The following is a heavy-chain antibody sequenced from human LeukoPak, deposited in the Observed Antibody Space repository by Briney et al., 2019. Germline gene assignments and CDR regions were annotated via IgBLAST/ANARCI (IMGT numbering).Heavy chain of an antibody. CDR1: GGSISSGSYF. Sequence: PSQTLSLTCTVSGGSISSGSYFWSWIRQPAGKGLEWIGRIYTSGSTNYNPSLKSRVTISIDTSKNQFSLKLSSVTAADTAVYYCARQNLYSSSSYYFDYWGQGTLVTVSS. J-gene: IGHJ4*02. V-gene: IGHV4-61*02. CDR2: IYTSGST. D-gene: IGHD6-13*01. CDR3: ARQNLYSSSSYYFDY.